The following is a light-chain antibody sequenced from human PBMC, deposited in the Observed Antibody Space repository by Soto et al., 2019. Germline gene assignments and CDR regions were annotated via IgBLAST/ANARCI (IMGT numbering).Light chain of an antibody. CDR2: DAF. CDR3: QQYKTYSLT. Sequence: DIQMTQSPSTLSASVGDRVTITCRASQSINNWLAWYQQKPGKAPKLLIFDAFSLESGVPFRFSGSGFGTEFTLTISSLQPDYSATYYCQQYKTYSLTCGGGTKVEI. CDR1: QSINNW. V-gene: IGKV1-5*01. J-gene: IGKJ4*01.